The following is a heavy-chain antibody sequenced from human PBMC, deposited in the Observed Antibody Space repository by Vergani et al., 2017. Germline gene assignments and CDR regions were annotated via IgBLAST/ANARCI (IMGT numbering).Heavy chain of an antibody. CDR3: ASVYDFWSGDYDY. D-gene: IGHD3-3*01. CDR2: IKQDGSEK. V-gene: IGHV3-7*01. J-gene: IGHJ4*02. CDR1: GFTFSSYW. Sequence: EVQLVESGGGLVQPGGSLRLSCAASGFTFSSYWMSWVRQAPGKGLEWVANIKQDGSEKYYVDSVKGRFTISRDNAKNSLYLQMNSLRAEDTAVYYCASVYDFWSGDYDYWGQGTLVTVSS.